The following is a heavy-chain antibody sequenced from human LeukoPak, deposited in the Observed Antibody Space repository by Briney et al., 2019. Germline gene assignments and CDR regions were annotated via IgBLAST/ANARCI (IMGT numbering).Heavy chain of an antibody. V-gene: IGHV1-18*01. CDR1: GYDFINYG. CDR3: ARGGLFPSSSSSREYYLDY. J-gene: IGHJ4*02. D-gene: IGHD6-6*01. CDR2: RSIYNGNT. Sequence: GASVKVSCKASGYDFINYGISWVRQAPGQGLEWMGWRSIYNGNTDYKLQGRVTMTTDTSTNTAYMEVRSLRSDDTAVYYCARGGLFPSSSSSREYYLDYWGQGTLVTVSS.